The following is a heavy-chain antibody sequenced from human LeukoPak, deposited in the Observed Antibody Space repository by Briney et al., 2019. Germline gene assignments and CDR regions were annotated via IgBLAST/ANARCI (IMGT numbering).Heavy chain of an antibody. D-gene: IGHD3-10*01. CDR3: ARQSSIITMVRGVISYGMDV. CDR1: GYSFTSYW. J-gene: IGHJ6*04. CDR2: IYPGDSDT. Sequence: GESLKISCKCSGYSFTSYWIGCVRQMAGKGLGWMGIIYPGDSDTRYSPSFQGQVTISADKSITTAYLQWSSLKASDTAMYYCARQSSIITMVRGVISYGMDVWGKGTTVTVSS. V-gene: IGHV5-51*01.